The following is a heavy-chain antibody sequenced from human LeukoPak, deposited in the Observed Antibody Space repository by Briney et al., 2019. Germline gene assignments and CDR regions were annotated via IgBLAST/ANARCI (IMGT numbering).Heavy chain of an antibody. CDR2: INHSGST. Sequence: PSETLSLTCAVYGGSFSGYYWSWIRQPPGKGLEWIGEINHSGSTNYNPSLKSRVTISVDTSKNQFSLKLSSVTAADTAVYYCARLPGYSSGTIDYWGQGTLVTVSS. V-gene: IGHV4-34*01. CDR1: GGSFSGYY. J-gene: IGHJ4*02. D-gene: IGHD6-19*01. CDR3: ARLPGYSSGTIDY.